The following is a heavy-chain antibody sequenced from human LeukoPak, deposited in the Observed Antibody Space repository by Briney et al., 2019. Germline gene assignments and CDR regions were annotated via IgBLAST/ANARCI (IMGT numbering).Heavy chain of an antibody. CDR2: ISSDSGHI. V-gene: IGHV3-21*01. CDR1: GFTFTEYS. CDR3: ASATHAYSGYNH. J-gene: IGHJ4*02. D-gene: IGHD5-12*01. Sequence: PGGSLTLSCAAAGFTFTEYSMNWVRQAPGKGLEWVSTISSDSGHIYYADSVKGRFTISRDNAENSLYLQINSLRAEDTAVYYCASATHAYSGYNHWGQGTLVTVSS.